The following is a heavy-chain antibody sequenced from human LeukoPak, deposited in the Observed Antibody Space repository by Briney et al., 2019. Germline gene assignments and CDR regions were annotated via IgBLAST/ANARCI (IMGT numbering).Heavy chain of an antibody. Sequence: GGSLRLSCAASGFTFSSYAMSWVRQAPGKGLEWVSAISGSGGSTYYADSVKGRFTISRDNSKNTLYLQMNSLRAEDTAVYYCAGVTTKVPDYYYYYGMDVWGQGTTVTVSS. D-gene: IGHD4-17*01. CDR3: AGVTTKVPDYYYYYGMDV. CDR1: GFTFSSYA. J-gene: IGHJ6*02. V-gene: IGHV3-23*01. CDR2: ISGSGGST.